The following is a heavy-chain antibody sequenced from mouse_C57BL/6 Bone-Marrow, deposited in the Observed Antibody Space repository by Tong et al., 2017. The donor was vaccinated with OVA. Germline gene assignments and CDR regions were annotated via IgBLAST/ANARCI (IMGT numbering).Heavy chain of an antibody. V-gene: IGHV1-87*01. CDR1: GYTFTSYW. Sequence: VQLQQSGAELARPGASVKLSCKASGYTFTSYWMQWVKQRPGQGLEWIGAIYPGDGDTRYTQKFKGKATLTADKSSSTAYMQLSSLASEDSEVYYCARYDYDEKFAYWGQGTLVTVSA. CDR3: ARYDYDEKFAY. CDR2: IYPGDGDT. J-gene: IGHJ3*01. D-gene: IGHD2-4*01.